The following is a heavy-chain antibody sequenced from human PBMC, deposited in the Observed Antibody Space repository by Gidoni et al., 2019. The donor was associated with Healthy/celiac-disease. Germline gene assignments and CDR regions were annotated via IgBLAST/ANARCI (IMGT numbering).Heavy chain of an antibody. CDR3: AREFEGDEQLVLSYYYYYGMDV. V-gene: IGHV3-33*01. J-gene: IGHJ6*02. Sequence: QVQLVESGGGVVQPGRSLRLSCAASGFTFTSYGMHWVRQAPGKGLEWVAVRWYDGSNKYYADSVKGRFTISRDNSKNTLYLQMNSLRAEDTAVYYCAREFEGDEQLVLSYYYYYGMDVWGQGTTVTVSS. CDR1: GFTFTSYG. D-gene: IGHD6-6*01. CDR2: RWYDGSNK.